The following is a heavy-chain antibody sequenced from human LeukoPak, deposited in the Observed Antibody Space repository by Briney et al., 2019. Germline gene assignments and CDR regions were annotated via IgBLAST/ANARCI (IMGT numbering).Heavy chain of an antibody. J-gene: IGHJ3*02. CDR3: ARDLTGALDI. CDR1: GGTFSSYA. Sequence: SVKVSCKASGGTFSSYAISWVRQAPGQGLEWKGRIIPILGIANYAQKFQGRVTITADKSMSTAYMELSSLRSEDTAVYYCARDLTGALDIWGQGTMVTVSS. CDR2: IIPILGIA. V-gene: IGHV1-69*04.